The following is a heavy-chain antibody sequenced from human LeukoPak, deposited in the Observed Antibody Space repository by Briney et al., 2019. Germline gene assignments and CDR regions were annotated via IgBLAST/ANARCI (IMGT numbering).Heavy chain of an antibody. J-gene: IGHJ4*02. CDR2: ISGSGGST. CDR1: GFTFSSYA. CDR3: AGGFKWELPTVFDY. D-gene: IGHD1-26*01. Sequence: PGGSLRLSCAASGFTFSSYAMSWVRQAPGKGLEWVSAISGSGGSTYYADSVKGRFTISRDNAKNSLYLQMNSLRAEDTAVYYCAGGFKWELPTVFDYWGQGTLVTVSS. V-gene: IGHV3-23*01.